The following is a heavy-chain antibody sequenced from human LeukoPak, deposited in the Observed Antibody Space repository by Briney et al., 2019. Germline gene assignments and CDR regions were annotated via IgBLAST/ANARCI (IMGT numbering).Heavy chain of an antibody. J-gene: IGHJ3*02. D-gene: IGHD3-16*02. CDR3: ARGAMITFGGVIVGTHAFDI. Sequence: SQTLSLTCTVSGGSISSGGYYWSWIRQHPGKGLEWIGYIYYSGSTYYNPSLKSRVTISVDTSKNHFSLKLSSVTAADTAVYYCARGAMITFGGVIVGTHAFDIWGQGTMVTVSS. V-gene: IGHV4-31*03. CDR1: GGSISSGGYY. CDR2: IYYSGST.